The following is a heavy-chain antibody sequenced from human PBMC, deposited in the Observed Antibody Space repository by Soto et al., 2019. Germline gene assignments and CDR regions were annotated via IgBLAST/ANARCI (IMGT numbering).Heavy chain of an antibody. CDR2: IIPIFGTA. V-gene: IGHV1-69*13. CDR3: ARDRRGSSWLGPFDP. J-gene: IGHJ5*02. CDR1: GGTFSSYA. Sequence: SVKVSCKASGGTFSSYAISWVRQAPGQGLEWMGGIIPIFGTANYAQKFQGRVTITADESTSTAYMELSSLRSEDTAVYYCARDRRGSSWLGPFDPWGQGTLVTVSS. D-gene: IGHD6-13*01.